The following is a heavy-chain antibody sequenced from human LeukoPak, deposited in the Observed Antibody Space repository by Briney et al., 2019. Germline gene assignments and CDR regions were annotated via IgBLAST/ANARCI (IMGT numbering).Heavy chain of an antibody. CDR1: GGSISSHY. CDR3: ARADSSRARIDY. J-gene: IGHJ4*02. CDR2: IYYSGST. V-gene: IGHV4-59*11. D-gene: IGHD3-22*01. Sequence: SATLSLTCPVSGGSISSHYWSWIRQPPGKGLEWIGYIYYSGSTNYNPSLKRRVTISVDTSKNQFSLKLSSVTAADTAVYYCARADSSRARIDYWGQGTLVTVSS.